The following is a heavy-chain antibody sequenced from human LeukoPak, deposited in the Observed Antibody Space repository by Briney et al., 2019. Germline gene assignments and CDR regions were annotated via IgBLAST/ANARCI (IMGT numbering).Heavy chain of an antibody. V-gene: IGHV3-21*06. J-gene: IGHJ4*02. D-gene: IGHD6-6*01. Sequence: RGSLRLSCGASGFTFSDYSINWVRQAPGKGLEWVSSISGSGSHIYYADSLKGRFTISRDNAKNSVSLQMNSLRADDTAVYYCAKDPWGRSSFWGQGTLVIVSS. CDR1: GFTFSDYS. CDR2: ISGSGSHI. CDR3: AKDPWGRSSF.